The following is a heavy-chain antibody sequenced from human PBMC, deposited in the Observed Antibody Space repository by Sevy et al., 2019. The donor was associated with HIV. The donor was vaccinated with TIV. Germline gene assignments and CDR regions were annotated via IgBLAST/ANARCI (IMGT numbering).Heavy chain of an antibody. V-gene: IGHV3-53*01. CDR2: IFSGGST. CDR3: ARGMILEGSWCGMDV. Sequence: GGSLRLSCAVSGFTVSSNYMTWVRQAPDKGLEWVSVIFSGGSTYYADSVKGRFTISRDNSRNTLSLQMNSLRAEDTAVYYCARGMILEGSWCGMDVWGQGTTVTVSS. J-gene: IGHJ6*02. CDR1: GFTVSSNY. D-gene: IGHD3-3*01.